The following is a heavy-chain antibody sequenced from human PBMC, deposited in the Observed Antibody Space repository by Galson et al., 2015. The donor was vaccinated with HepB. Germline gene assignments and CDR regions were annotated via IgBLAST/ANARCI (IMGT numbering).Heavy chain of an antibody. CDR2: ISYDGSNK. CDR1: GFTFSSYA. Sequence: SLRLSCAASGFTFSSYAMHWVRQAPGKGLEWVAVISYDGSNKYYADSVKGRFTISRDNSKNTLYLQMNSLRAEDTAVYYCARDKLGYCSGGSCYSAYYYGMDVWGQGTTVTVSS. J-gene: IGHJ6*02. CDR3: ARDKLGYCSGGSCYSAYYYGMDV. V-gene: IGHV3-30-3*01. D-gene: IGHD2-15*01.